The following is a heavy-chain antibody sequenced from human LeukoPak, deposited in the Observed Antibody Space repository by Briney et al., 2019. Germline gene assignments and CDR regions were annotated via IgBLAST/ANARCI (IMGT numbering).Heavy chain of an antibody. CDR3: ARSPHIDSSGYSRPTFDY. Sequence: ASVKVSCKASGGTFSSYAIGWVRQAPGQGLEWMGGIIPIFGTANYAQKFQGRVTITADESTSTAYMELSSLRSEDTAVYYCARSPHIDSSGYSRPTFDYWGQGTLVTVSS. CDR1: GGTFSSYA. V-gene: IGHV1-69*13. D-gene: IGHD3-22*01. CDR2: IIPIFGTA. J-gene: IGHJ4*02.